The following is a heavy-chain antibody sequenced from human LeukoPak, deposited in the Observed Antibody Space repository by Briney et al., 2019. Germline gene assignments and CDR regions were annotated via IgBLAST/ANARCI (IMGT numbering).Heavy chain of an antibody. CDR1: GFTFSSYG. V-gene: IGHV3-30*03. CDR2: ISYDGSNK. CDR3: VRESGWGLPHAFDF. Sequence: PGGSLRLSCAASGFTFSSYGMHWVRQAPGKGLEWVAVISYDGSNKYYADSVKGRFTISRDNSKNTLYLQMNSLRAEDTAVYYCVRESGWGLPHAFDFWGQGTMVTVSS. D-gene: IGHD3-3*01. J-gene: IGHJ3*01.